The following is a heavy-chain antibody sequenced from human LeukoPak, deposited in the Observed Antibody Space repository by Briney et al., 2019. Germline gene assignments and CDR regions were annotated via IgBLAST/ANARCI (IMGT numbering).Heavy chain of an antibody. Sequence: SVKVSRKASGGTFSSYAISWVRQAPGQGLEWMGGIIPIFGTANYAQKFQGRVTITADKSTSTAYMELSSLRSEDTAVYYRASAPVTTGVYYYYMDVWGKGTTVTVSS. V-gene: IGHV1-69*06. D-gene: IGHD4-17*01. J-gene: IGHJ6*03. CDR3: ASAPVTTGVYYYYMDV. CDR2: IIPIFGTA. CDR1: GGTFSSYA.